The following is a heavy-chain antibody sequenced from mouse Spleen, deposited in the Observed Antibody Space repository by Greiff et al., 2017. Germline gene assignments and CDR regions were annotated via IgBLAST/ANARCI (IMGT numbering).Heavy chain of an antibody. CDR1: GFTFSSYA. J-gene: IGHJ2*01. CDR2: ISSGGGNT. D-gene: IGHD2-4*01. CDR3: ARIYYDLYYFDY. Sequence: EVKLVESGGGLVKLGGSLKLSCAASGFTFSSYAMSWVRQTPEKRLEWVATISSGGGNTYYPDSVKGRFTISRDNAKNTLYLQMSSLKSEDTAMYYCARIYYDLYYFDYWGQGTTLTVSS. V-gene: IGHV5-9*04.